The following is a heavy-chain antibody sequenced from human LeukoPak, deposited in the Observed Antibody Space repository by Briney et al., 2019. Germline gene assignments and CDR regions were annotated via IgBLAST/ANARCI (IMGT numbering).Heavy chain of an antibody. J-gene: IGHJ4*02. CDR3: AREDYDILTGYYRHFDY. CDR2: IRYDGTNK. CDR1: GFTLSSYG. Sequence: PGGSLRLSCAAPGFTLSSYGMHWVRPTPRKGLEWVAFIRYDGTNKHYADSVKGRFTISRDNSKNTLYLQMYSLRPEDTAVYYCAREDYDILTGYYRHFDYWGQGTLVTVSS. D-gene: IGHD3-9*01. V-gene: IGHV3-30*02.